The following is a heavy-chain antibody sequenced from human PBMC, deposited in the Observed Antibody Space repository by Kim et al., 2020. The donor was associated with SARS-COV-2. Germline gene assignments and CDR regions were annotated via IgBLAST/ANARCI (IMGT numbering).Heavy chain of an antibody. CDR3: ARGGGLAARRTRVGRDYYYGMDV. V-gene: IGHV3-21*01. J-gene: IGHJ6*02. D-gene: IGHD6-6*01. Sequence: GGSLRLSCAASGFTFSSYSMNWVRQAPGKGLEWVSSISSSSSYIYYADSVKGRFTISRDNAKNSLYLQMNSLRAEDTAVYYCARGGGLAARRTRVGRDYYYGMDVWGQGTTVTVSS. CDR1: GFTFSSYS. CDR2: ISSSSSYI.